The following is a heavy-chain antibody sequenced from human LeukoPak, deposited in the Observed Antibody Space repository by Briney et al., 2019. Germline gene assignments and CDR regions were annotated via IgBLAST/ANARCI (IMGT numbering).Heavy chain of an antibody. Sequence: GESLKISCKGSGHSFTSYWIGWVRQMPGKGLEWMGIIYPGDSDTRYSPSFQGQVTISTDKSISTAYLQWSSLKASDTAMYYCARQQLVQGDAFDIWGLGTMVTVSS. CDR2: IYPGDSDT. V-gene: IGHV5-51*01. J-gene: IGHJ3*02. CDR1: GHSFTSYW. CDR3: ARQQLVQGDAFDI. D-gene: IGHD6-13*01.